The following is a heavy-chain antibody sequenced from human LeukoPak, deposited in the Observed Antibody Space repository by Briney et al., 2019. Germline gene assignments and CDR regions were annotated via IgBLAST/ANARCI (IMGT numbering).Heavy chain of an antibody. CDR1: GYTFTSYG. V-gene: IGHV1-18*01. J-gene: IGHJ4*02. D-gene: IGHD1-1*01. Sequence: GASVKVSCKASGYTFTSYGISWVRQAPGQGLEWMGWISAYNGNTNCAQKLQGRVAMTTDTSTSTAYMELRSLRSDDTAVYYCARVEARILLDYWGQGTLVTVSS. CDR3: ARVEARILLDY. CDR2: ISAYNGNT.